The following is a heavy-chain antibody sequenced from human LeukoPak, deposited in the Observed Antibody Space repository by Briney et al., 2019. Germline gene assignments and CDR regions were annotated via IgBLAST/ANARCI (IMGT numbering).Heavy chain of an antibody. CDR1: EYTFTGYY. D-gene: IGHD6-19*01. Sequence: ASVTASFKATEYTFTGYYMNWERQAPGQALEWMGWINPNSGGTNYAQKFQGRVTMTRDTSISTAYMELSRLRSDDTAVYYCARGAAVAGTWYYYGMDVWGQGTTVTVSS. CDR3: ARGAAVAGTWYYYGMDV. CDR2: INPNSGGT. J-gene: IGHJ6*02. V-gene: IGHV1-2*02.